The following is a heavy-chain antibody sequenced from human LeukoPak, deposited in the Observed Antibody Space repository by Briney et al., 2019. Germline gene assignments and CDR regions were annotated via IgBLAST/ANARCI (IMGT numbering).Heavy chain of an antibody. CDR1: GSTFSSYG. D-gene: IGHD6-13*01. J-gene: IGHJ4*02. CDR2: IRYDGSNK. V-gene: IGHV3-30*02. Sequence: GGSLRLSCAASGSTFSSYGMHWVRQAPGKGLEWVAFIRYDGSNKYYADSVKGRFTISRDNSKNTLYLQMNSLRAEDTAVYYCAKDSSSRWYTDYWGQGTLVTVSS. CDR3: AKDSSSRWYTDY.